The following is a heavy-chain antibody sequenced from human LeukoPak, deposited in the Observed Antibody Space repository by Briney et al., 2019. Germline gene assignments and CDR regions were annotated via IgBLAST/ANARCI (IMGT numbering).Heavy chain of an antibody. V-gene: IGHV1-2*02. CDR1: GHTLTVHY. CDR2: INPNSGGT. D-gene: IGHD3-10*01. Sequence: ASVTVSCKASGHTLTVHYMHWVRQAPGQGLEWMGWINPNSGGTNYAQKFQGRVTMTRDTSISTAYMELSRLRSDDTAVYYCARESSVLLWFGESNGDGDYWGQGTLVTVSS. J-gene: IGHJ4*02. CDR3: ARESSVLLWFGESNGDGDY.